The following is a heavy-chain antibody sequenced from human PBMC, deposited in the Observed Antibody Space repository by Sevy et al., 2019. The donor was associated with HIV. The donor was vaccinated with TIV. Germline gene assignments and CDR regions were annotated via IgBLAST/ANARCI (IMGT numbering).Heavy chain of an antibody. Sequence: SETLSLTCTVYGGSFSADYWTWIRQPPGKGLEWIGEINGSGISKHNPSLKSRVTISLDTSVNQFSLRLTSVTAADTAVFYCARGYDAGPLIYWGHGTLVTVSS. J-gene: IGHJ1*01. D-gene: IGHD3-22*01. CDR3: ARGYDAGPLIY. CDR1: GGSFSADY. V-gene: IGHV4-34*01. CDR2: INGSGIS.